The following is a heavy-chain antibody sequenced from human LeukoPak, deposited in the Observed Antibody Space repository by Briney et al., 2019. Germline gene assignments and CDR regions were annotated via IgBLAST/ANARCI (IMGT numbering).Heavy chain of an antibody. V-gene: IGHV3-11*04. CDR1: GFTFSDYY. CDR2: ISSSGSTI. CDR3: AKDATAVVGTVYMDV. D-gene: IGHD6-13*01. J-gene: IGHJ6*03. Sequence: GGPLRLSCAASGFTFSDYYMSWIRQAPGKGLEWVSYISSSGSTIYYADSVKGRFTISRDNAKNSVYLQMNSLTAEDTAVYYCAKDATAVVGTVYMDVWGKGTTVTISS.